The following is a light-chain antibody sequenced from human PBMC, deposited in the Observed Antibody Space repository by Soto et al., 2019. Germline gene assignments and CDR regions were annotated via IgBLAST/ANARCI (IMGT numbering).Light chain of an antibody. Sequence: VLTQSPGTLSLSPGESATLSCRASQTVSITYLTWYQQKPGQAPRLLIYGASTRATGIPDRISGSGSGTDFTLTISRLEPEDFAVYYCQQRSNWSWTFGQGTKVDIK. J-gene: IGKJ1*01. CDR1: QTVSITY. V-gene: IGKV3D-20*02. CDR2: GAS. CDR3: QQRSNWSWT.